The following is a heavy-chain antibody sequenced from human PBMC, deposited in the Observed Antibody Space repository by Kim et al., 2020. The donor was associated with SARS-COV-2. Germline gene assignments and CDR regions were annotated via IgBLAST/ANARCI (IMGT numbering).Heavy chain of an antibody. CDR3: ARYYSMEV. Sequence: GGSLRLSCAASGFNFRKIPMTWVRQGPGKGPEWVSSISPDDGSTYYADSVKGRFTISRDKSKDTLFLQMNSLRVEDTAVYYCARYYSMEVWGQGTTVTVSS. D-gene: IGHD2-15*01. J-gene: IGHJ6*02. CDR2: ISPDDGST. V-gene: IGHV3-23*01. CDR1: GFNFRKIP.